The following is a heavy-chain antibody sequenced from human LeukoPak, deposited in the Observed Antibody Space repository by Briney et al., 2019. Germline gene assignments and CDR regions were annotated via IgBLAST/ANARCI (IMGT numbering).Heavy chain of an antibody. D-gene: IGHD3-3*01. J-gene: IGHJ4*02. CDR3: ARVDFWSGY. Sequence: GGSLRLSCAASGFTFSNNGMTWVRQAPGKGMEWVTGISDGGDTTYDAGSVKGRFTISRDNAKNSLYLQMNSLRVEDTAVYYCARVDFWSGYWGQGTLVTVSS. V-gene: IGHV3-23*01. CDR2: ISDGGDTT. CDR1: GFTFSNNG.